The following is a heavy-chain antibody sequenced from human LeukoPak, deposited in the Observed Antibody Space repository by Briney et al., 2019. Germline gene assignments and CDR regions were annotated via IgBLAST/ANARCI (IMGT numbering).Heavy chain of an antibody. CDR1: GGTFSSYA. J-gene: IGHJ5*02. CDR3: AREAVVVVAASNWFDP. Sequence: SVKVSCKASGGTFSSYAISWVRQAPGQGLEWMGRIIPIFGTANYAQKFQGRVTITTDESTSTACVELSSLRSEDTAVYYCAREAVVVVAASNWFDPWGQGTLVTVSS. CDR2: IIPIFGTA. V-gene: IGHV1-69*05. D-gene: IGHD2-15*01.